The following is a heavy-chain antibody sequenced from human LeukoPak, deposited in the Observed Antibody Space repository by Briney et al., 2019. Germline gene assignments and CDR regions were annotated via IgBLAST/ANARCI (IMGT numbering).Heavy chain of an antibody. CDR3: ARDYDSGTYYINY. CDR1: GFTFDDYA. V-gene: IGHV3-9*01. D-gene: IGHD3-10*01. Sequence: GGSLRLSCAASGFTFDDYAMHWIRQAPGKGLEWVSGISWNSGSIGYADSVKGRFTISRDNSQNIVDLQMNSLRAEDTAVYYCARDYDSGTYYINYWGQGTLVTVSS. CDR2: ISWNSGSI. J-gene: IGHJ4*02.